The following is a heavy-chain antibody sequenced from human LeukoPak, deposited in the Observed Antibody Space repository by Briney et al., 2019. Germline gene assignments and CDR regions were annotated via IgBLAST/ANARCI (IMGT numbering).Heavy chain of an antibody. D-gene: IGHD1-26*01. CDR3: ARKKDWENAFDI. CDR1: GGSISIYY. V-gene: IGHV4-59*01. CDR2: IYDSGST. Sequence: KPSETLSLTCTVSGGSISIYYWSWIRQPPGKGLEWIGYIYDSGSTNHNPSLKSRVTISRDTSKNQFSLKLSSVTAADTAVYYCARKKDWENAFDIWGQGTMVTVSS. J-gene: IGHJ3*02.